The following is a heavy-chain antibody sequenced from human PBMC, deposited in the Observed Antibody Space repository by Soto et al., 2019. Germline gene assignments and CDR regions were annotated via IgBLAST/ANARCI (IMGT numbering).Heavy chain of an antibody. Sequence: SVKVSCKASGGTFSSYAISWVRQAPGQGLEWMGGIIPIFGTANYAQKFQGRVTITADESTSTACMELSSLRSEDTAVYYCARDRRPYYYGSGSYSHPWGQGTLVTVSS. CDR1: GGTFSSYA. D-gene: IGHD3-10*01. CDR3: ARDRRPYYYGSGSYSHP. J-gene: IGHJ5*02. CDR2: IIPIFGTA. V-gene: IGHV1-69*13.